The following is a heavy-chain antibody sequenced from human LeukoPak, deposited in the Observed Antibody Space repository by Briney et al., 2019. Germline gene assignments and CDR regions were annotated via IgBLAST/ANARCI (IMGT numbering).Heavy chain of an antibody. V-gene: IGHV4-61*01. CDR2: IYYSGST. CDR1: GYSISSGYY. Sequence: SETLSLTCTVSGYSISSGYYWGWIRQPPGKGLEWIGYIYYSGSTNYNPSLKSRVTISVDTSKNQFSLKLSSVTAADTAVYYCARAGYCSSTSCFDYWGQGTLVTVSS. J-gene: IGHJ4*02. CDR3: ARAGYCSSTSCFDY. D-gene: IGHD2-2*03.